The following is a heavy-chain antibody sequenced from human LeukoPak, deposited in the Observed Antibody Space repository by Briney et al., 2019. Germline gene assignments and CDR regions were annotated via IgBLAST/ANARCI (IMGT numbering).Heavy chain of an antibody. D-gene: IGHD3-3*01. Sequence: GGSLRLSCAASGFTFDDYAMHWVRQAPGKGLEWVSGISWNSGSIGYADSVKGRFTISRDNAKNTLYLQMNSLRAEDTAVYYCAKEYDFWSGYYLIYYYYYGMDVWGQGTTVTVSS. CDR1: GFTFDDYA. CDR2: ISWNSGSI. V-gene: IGHV3-9*01. CDR3: AKEYDFWSGYYLIYYYYYGMDV. J-gene: IGHJ6*02.